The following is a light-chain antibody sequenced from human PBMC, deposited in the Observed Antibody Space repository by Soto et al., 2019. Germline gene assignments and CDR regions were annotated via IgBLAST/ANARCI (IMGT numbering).Light chain of an antibody. CDR2: AAS. V-gene: IGKV1-39*01. CDR3: QHYNSYSEA. J-gene: IGKJ1*01. Sequence: DIQMTQSPSSLSASVRDRVTITCRASQSISRYLNWYQHKPGKAPKLLISAASSLQSGVPSRFSGSGSGTDFTLTISSLQPEDFAVYYCQHYNSYSEAFGQGTKVDIK. CDR1: QSISRY.